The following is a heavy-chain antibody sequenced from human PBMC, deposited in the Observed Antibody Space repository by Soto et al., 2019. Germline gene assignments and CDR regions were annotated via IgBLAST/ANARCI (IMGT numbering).Heavy chain of an antibody. CDR2: IYYSGST. CDR3: ARGNTMVRGVLNYYYYGMDV. V-gene: IGHV4-31*03. Sequence: SETLSLTCTVSGGSISSGGYYWSWIRQHPGKGLEWIGYIYYSGSTYYNPSLKSRVTISVDTSKNQFSLKLSSVTAADTAVYYCARGNTMVRGVLNYYYYGMDVWGQGTTVTVSS. J-gene: IGHJ6*02. CDR1: GGSISSGGYY. D-gene: IGHD3-10*01.